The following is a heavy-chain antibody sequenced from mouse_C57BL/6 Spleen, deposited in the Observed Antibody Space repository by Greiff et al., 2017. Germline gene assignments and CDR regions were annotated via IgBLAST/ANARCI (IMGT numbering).Heavy chain of an antibody. V-gene: IGHV5-4*01. CDR3: AREGVNYAMDY. CDR1: GFTFSSYA. Sequence: VQLKESGGGLVKPGGSLKLSCAASGFTFSSYAMSWVRQTPEKRLEWVATISDGGSYTYYPDNVKGRFTISRDNAKNNLYLQMSHLKSEDTAMYYCAREGVNYAMDYWGQGTSVTVSS. D-gene: IGHD2-2*01. CDR2: ISDGGSYT. J-gene: IGHJ4*01.